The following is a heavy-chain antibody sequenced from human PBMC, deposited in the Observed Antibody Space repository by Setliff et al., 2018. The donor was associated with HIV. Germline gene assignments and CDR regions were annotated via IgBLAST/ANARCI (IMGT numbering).Heavy chain of an antibody. CDR3: TTCGGDCYSLLQH. D-gene: IGHD2-21*02. Sequence: KAGGSLRLSCAASGFTFSNSWMTWVRQAPGKGLEWVGRIKSKTDGGATDYAAPVKGRFSISRDDSENTLYLQMNSLKTEDTAVYYFTTCGGDCYSLLQHWGQGTLVTGSA. CDR2: IKSKTDGGAT. J-gene: IGHJ1*01. V-gene: IGHV3-15*01. CDR1: GFTFSNSW.